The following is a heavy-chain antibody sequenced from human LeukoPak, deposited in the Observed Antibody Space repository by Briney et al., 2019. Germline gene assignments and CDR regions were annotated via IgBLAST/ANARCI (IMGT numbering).Heavy chain of an antibody. D-gene: IGHD6-13*01. J-gene: IGHJ1*01. CDR2: IFYSGST. Sequence: SETLSLTCTVSGGSISSYYWSWLRQPPGKGLEWIGYIFYSGSTNYNPSLKSRVTISVDTSKNQFSLKLSSVTAADTAVYYCARVGGYSSPLQHWGQGTLVTVSS. V-gene: IGHV4-59*01. CDR1: GGSISSYY. CDR3: ARVGGYSSPLQH.